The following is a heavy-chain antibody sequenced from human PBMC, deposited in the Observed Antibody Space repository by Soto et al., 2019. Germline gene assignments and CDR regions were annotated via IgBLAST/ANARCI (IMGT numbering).Heavy chain of an antibody. Sequence: QIQLVPSGAEVKKPGASVRVSCKASGYAFSNYGISWIRQAPGLGLEWMGGISPYNGNTDYAQSLQGRVTMTTDTSTNTAYMELRSLTSDDTDVYYCATSYDSGFDPWGQGTLVTVSS. J-gene: IGHJ5*02. V-gene: IGHV1-18*04. CDR3: ATSYDSGFDP. D-gene: IGHD5-12*01. CDR2: ISPYNGNT. CDR1: GYAFSNYG.